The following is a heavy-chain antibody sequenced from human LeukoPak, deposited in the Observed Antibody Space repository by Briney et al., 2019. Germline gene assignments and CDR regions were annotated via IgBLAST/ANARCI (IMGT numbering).Heavy chain of an antibody. J-gene: IGHJ4*02. CDR3: ARALYYYGSGSYTPPIDY. CDR2: ISYDGSNK. V-gene: IGHV3-30-3*01. Sequence: GGSLRLSCAASGFTFSSYAMHWVRQAPGKGLEWVAVISYDGSNKYYADSVKGRFTISRDNSKNTLYLQMNSLRAEDTAVYYCARALYYYGSGSYTPPIDYWGQGTLVTASS. D-gene: IGHD3-10*01. CDR1: GFTFSSYA.